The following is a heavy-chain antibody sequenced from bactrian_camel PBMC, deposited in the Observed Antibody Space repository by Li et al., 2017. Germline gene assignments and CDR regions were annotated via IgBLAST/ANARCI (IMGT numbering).Heavy chain of an antibody. J-gene: IGHJ4*01. D-gene: IGHD1*01. Sequence: HVQLVESGGGSVEAGGSLRLSCVASGDTDRPVCMGWFRQAPGKERAGVAAIYTGGGSTNYADSVKDRFTISQDAARNTVWLQMDTLKPEDTGTYYCMLDSTYVGRYCIQGHYAYSGQGTQVTVS. V-gene: IGHV3S54*01. CDR2: IYTGGGST. CDR1: GDTDRPVC. CDR3: MLDSTYVGRYCIQGHYAY.